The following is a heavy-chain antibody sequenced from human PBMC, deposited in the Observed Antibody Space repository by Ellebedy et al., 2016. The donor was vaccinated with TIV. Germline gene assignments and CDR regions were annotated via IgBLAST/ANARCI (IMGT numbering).Heavy chain of an antibody. J-gene: IGHJ6*02. CDR3: VRENAARYYYGPDV. Sequence: SGPTLVKPTQTLTLTCSFSGFSLSTSGMCVSWFRQPPGKAPEWLARVDWTNDREYSPSLKNRLTISEDSSKNQVVLTMTNMDPVDTGTYYCVRENAARYYYGPDVWGQGTTVTVSS. CDR1: GFSLSTSGMC. V-gene: IGHV2-70*09. CDR2: VDWTNDR. D-gene: IGHD3-16*02.